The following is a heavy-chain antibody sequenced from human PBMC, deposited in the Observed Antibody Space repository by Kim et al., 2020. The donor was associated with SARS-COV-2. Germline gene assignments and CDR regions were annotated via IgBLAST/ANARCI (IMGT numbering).Heavy chain of an antibody. CDR1: GGSISSSSYY. J-gene: IGHJ1*01. Sequence: SETLSLTCTVSGGSISSSSYYWGWIRQPPGKGLEWIGSIYYSGSTYYNPSLKSRVTISVDTSKNQFSLKLSSVTAADTAVYYCARTTPGSSSGYKTARYFQHWGQGTLGTVSS. CDR3: ARTTPGSSSGYKTARYFQH. CDR2: IYYSGST. V-gene: IGHV4-39*01. D-gene: IGHD3-22*01.